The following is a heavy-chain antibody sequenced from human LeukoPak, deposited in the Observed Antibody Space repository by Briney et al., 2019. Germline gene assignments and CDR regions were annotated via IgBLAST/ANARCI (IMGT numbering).Heavy chain of an antibody. Sequence: GGSLRLSCAASGFTLSSYAMSWVRQAPGKGLEWVSTISGSGGSTYYADSAKGRFTISRDISKNTVYLQMNSLRAEDTAVYFCGVAVAGYYFDYWGQGTLVTVSS. D-gene: IGHD6-19*01. CDR3: GVAVAGYYFDY. V-gene: IGHV3-23*01. CDR1: GFTLSSYA. J-gene: IGHJ4*02. CDR2: ISGSGGST.